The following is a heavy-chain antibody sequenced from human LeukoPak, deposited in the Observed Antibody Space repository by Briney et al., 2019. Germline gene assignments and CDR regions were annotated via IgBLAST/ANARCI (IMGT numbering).Heavy chain of an antibody. V-gene: IGHV4-39*07. CDR2: IYYSGST. J-gene: IGHJ4*02. D-gene: IGHD1-26*01. CDR1: GGSISSSSYY. Sequence: PSETLSLTCTVSGGSISSSSYYWGWIRQPPGKGLEWIGSIYYSGSTNYNPSLKSRVTISVDTSKNQFSLKLSSVTAADTAVYYCARGARGSYSYWGQGTLVTVSS. CDR3: ARGARGSYSY.